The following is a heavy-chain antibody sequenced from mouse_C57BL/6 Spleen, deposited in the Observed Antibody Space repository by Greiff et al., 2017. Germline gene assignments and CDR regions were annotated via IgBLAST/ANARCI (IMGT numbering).Heavy chain of an antibody. V-gene: IGHV1-15*01. D-gene: IGHD1-1*01. Sequence: QVQLKESGAELVRPGASVTLSCKASGYTFTDYEMHWVKQTPVHGLEWIGAIDPETGGTAYNQKFKGKAILTADKSSSTAYMELRSLTSEDSAVYHCTRKNYGSSWFAYWGQGTLVTVSA. J-gene: IGHJ3*01. CDR3: TRKNYGSSWFAY. CDR1: GYTFTDYE. CDR2: IDPETGGT.